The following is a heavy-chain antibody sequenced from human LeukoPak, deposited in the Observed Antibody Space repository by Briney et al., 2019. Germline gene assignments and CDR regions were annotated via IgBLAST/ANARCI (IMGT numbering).Heavy chain of an antibody. CDR3: ARDSDISWFFT. J-gene: IGHJ5*02. Sequence: PSETLSLTCAVSGDSISSANFYWSWIRQPAGKGLEWIGHIRTSGSTNYSPSLKSRATISVDTSKNQLSLKLGSMTAADTAVYFCARDSDISWFFTWGQGTLVTVSS. CDR2: IRTSGST. CDR1: GDSISSANFY. V-gene: IGHV4-61*09.